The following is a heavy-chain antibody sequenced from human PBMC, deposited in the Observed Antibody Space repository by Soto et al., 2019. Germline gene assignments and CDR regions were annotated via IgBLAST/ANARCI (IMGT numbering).Heavy chain of an antibody. V-gene: IGHV1-69*12. J-gene: IGHJ3*02. CDR3: ARDRSRYYDSSGYYYSAFDI. Sequence: QVQLVQSGAEVKKPGSSVKVSCKASGGTFSSYAISWVRQAPGQGLEWMGGIIPIFGTANYAQKFQGRVTITADESXXTXYXXLSSLRSEDTAVYYCARDRSRYYDSSGYYYSAFDIWGQGTMVTVSS. CDR1: GGTFSSYA. CDR2: IIPIFGTA. D-gene: IGHD3-22*01.